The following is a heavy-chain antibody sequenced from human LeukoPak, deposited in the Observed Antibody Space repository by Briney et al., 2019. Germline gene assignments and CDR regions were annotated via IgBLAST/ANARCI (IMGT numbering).Heavy chain of an antibody. CDR3: AKQLYYDIHGTDV. CDR1: GFTFSSYS. D-gene: IGHD3-9*01. J-gene: IGHJ6*02. CDR2: IHSSSNYI. V-gene: IGHV3-21*04. Sequence: GGSLRLSCAASGFTFSSYSMKWVRQAPGKGLEWVSSIHSSSNYINYVDSVKGRFTISRDNSKNTLYLQMNSLRAEDTAVYYCAKQLYYDIHGTDVWGQGTTVTVSS.